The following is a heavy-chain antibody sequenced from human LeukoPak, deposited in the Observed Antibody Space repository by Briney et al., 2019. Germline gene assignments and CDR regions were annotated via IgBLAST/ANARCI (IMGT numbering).Heavy chain of an antibody. CDR2: IIPIFGTA. Sequence: GASVKVSCKASGGTFSSYAISWVRQAPGQGLEWMGGIIPIFGTANYAQKFQGRVTITADESTSTAYMELSSLRSDDTAVYYCARDLSTMVRGSTYYFDYWGQGTLVTVSS. CDR3: ARDLSTMVRGSTYYFDY. J-gene: IGHJ4*02. CDR1: GGTFSSYA. D-gene: IGHD3-10*01. V-gene: IGHV1-69*13.